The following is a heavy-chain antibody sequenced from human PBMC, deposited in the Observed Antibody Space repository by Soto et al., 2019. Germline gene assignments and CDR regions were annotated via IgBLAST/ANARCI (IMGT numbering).Heavy chain of an antibody. D-gene: IGHD5-12*01. CDR3: AKETSAYEIDY. CDR1: GFIFSGYA. V-gene: IGHV3-30-3*01. Sequence: QVQLVESGGGVVQPGRSLRLSYAASGFIFSGYAMHWVRQAPGKGLEWVAVISYDGNTKYYADSVKGRFTVSRDNSKNTLYVQMNNLSAEDTAMYYCAKETSAYEIDYWGQGTLVTVSS. CDR2: ISYDGNTK. J-gene: IGHJ4*02.